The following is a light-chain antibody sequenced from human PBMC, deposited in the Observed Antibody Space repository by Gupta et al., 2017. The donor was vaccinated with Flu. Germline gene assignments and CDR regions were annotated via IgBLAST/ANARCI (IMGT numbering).Light chain of an antibody. J-gene: IGLJ2*01. CDR3: QVWDTSSDHVV. CDR1: DIESKS. CDR2: DDL. V-gene: IGLV3-21*03. Sequence: SYVLTPPPSVALAPGKTARITCEGDDIESKSVHWCQQKPGQAPLLVVYDDLNRPSGIPERFSGSNSGNTATLTISRGEAGDEADYYGQVWDTSSDHVVFGGGTKLTVL.